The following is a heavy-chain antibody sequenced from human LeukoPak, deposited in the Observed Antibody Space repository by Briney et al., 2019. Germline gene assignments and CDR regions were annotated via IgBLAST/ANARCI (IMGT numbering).Heavy chain of an antibody. J-gene: IGHJ3*01. CDR1: GFTFSNYW. Sequence: PGGSLRLSCAASGFTFSNYWMAWVRQAPGKGLEWVATINEVGSDKQYMDSVKGRLSISRDNPKNSLYLQMNSPRAEDTAVYFCARHGNWAFDFWGQGTMVTVSS. V-gene: IGHV3-7*04. CDR3: ARHGNWAFDF. CDR2: INEVGSDK. D-gene: IGHD1-1*01.